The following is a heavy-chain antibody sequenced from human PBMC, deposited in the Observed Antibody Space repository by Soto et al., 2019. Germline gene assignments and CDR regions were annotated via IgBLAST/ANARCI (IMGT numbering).Heavy chain of an antibody. J-gene: IGHJ6*02. CDR2: IYYSGST. D-gene: IGHD6-13*01. CDR1: GGSVSSGSYY. Sequence: ASETLSLTCTVSGGSVSSGSYYWSWIRQPPGKGLEWIGYIYYSGSTNYNPSLKSRVTISVDTSKNQFSLKLSSVTAADTAVYYCARYSQQLVPYYYYGMDVWGQGTTVTVSS. V-gene: IGHV4-61*01. CDR3: ARYSQQLVPYYYYGMDV.